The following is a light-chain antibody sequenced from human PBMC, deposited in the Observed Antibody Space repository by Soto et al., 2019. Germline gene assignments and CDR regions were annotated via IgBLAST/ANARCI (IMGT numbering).Light chain of an antibody. CDR1: QSLSSN. CDR2: GAS. CDR3: QHYNNWPRT. Sequence: IVRTHSPATLSFSPGQRATLPARASQSLSSNLAWYQQKPGQAPRLLIYGASTRATGIPARFSGSGSGTEFTLTISSLKSEDFAVYYCQHYNNWPRTFGQGTKVDIK. V-gene: IGKV3-15*01. J-gene: IGKJ1*01.